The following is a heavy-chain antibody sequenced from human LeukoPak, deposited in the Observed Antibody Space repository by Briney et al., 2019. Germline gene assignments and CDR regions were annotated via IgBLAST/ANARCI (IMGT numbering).Heavy chain of an antibody. D-gene: IGHD3-10*01. CDR1: GYTFTSYG. J-gene: IGHJ3*02. V-gene: IGHV1-18*01. Sequence: ASVKVSCKASGYTFTSYGISWVRQAPGQGLEWMGWISAYNGNTNYAQKFQGRVTITRDTSASTAYMELSSLRSEDTAVYYCARDRGGSGSYAFDIWGQGTMVTVSS. CDR2: ISAYNGNT. CDR3: ARDRGGSGSYAFDI.